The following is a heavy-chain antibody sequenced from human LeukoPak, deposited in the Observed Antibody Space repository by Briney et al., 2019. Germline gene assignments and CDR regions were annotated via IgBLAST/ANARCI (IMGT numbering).Heavy chain of an antibody. CDR3: AKDWIGTYYDILTGYYNCY. CDR2: IRYDGSNK. V-gene: IGHV3-30*02. D-gene: IGHD3-9*01. CDR1: GFTFSSYG. J-gene: IGHJ4*02. Sequence: GGSLRLSCAASGFTFSSYGMHWVRQAPGKGLEWVAFIRYDGSNKYYADSVKGRFTISRDNSKNTLYLQMNSLRAEDTAVYYCAKDWIGTYYDILTGYYNCYWGQGTLVTVSS.